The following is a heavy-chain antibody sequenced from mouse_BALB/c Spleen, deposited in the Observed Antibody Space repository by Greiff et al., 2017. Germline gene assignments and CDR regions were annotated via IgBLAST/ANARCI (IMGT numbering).Heavy chain of an antibody. J-gene: IGHJ2*01. CDR3: AILGPDY. V-gene: IGHV5-17*02. CDR1: GFTFSSFG. CDR2: ISSGSSTI. Sequence: DVKLVESGGGLVQPGGSRKLSCAASGFTFSSFGMHWVRQAPEKGLEWVAYISSGSSTIYYADTVKGRFTISRDNPKNTLFLQMTSLRSEDTAMYYCAILGPDYWGQGTTLTVSS. D-gene: IGHD4-1*01.